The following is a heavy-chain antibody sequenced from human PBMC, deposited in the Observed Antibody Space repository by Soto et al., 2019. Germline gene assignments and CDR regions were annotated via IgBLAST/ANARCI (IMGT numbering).Heavy chain of an antibody. J-gene: IGHJ4*02. CDR3: ARAEYSTGWPRFDFDY. V-gene: IGHV3-53*01. CDR1: GFTVSSNY. Sequence: QPGGSLRLSCAASGFTVSSNYMSWVRQAPGKGLEWVSVIYSGGSTYYADSVKGRFTISRDNSKNTLYLQMNSLRAEDTAVYYCARAEYSTGWPRFDFDYWGQGTLVTVSS. D-gene: IGHD6-19*01. CDR2: IYSGGST.